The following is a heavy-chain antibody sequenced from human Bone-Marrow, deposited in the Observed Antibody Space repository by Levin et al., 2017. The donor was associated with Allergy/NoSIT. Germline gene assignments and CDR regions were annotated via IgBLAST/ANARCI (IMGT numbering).Heavy chain of an antibody. V-gene: IGHV3-21*01. CDR2: FSSDSTYI. J-gene: IGHJ4*02. CDR1: GFTFSSHS. Sequence: GGSLRLSCAASGFTFSSHSMNWVRQAPGKGLEWVASFSSDSTYIHYADSVKGRFTISRDDAKNSLYLQMNSLRVEDTAVYYCARADAGYSSGWFDYWGQGTLVTVSS. CDR3: ARADAGYSSGWFDY. D-gene: IGHD6-19*01.